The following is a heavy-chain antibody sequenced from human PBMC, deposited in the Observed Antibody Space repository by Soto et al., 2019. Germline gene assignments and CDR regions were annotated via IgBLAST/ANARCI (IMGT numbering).Heavy chain of an antibody. CDR1: GYTFTSYA. D-gene: IGHD3-3*01. CDR2: INAGNGNT. Sequence: QVQLVQSGAEEKKPGASVKVSCKASGYTFTSYAMHWVRQAPGQRLEWMGWINAGNGNTKYSQKFQGRVTITRDTSAXXAXMXXSSLRSEDTAVYYCARSYRITIFGTVLGGLSGMDVWGQGTTVTVSS. J-gene: IGHJ6*02. CDR3: ARSYRITIFGTVLGGLSGMDV. V-gene: IGHV1-3*05.